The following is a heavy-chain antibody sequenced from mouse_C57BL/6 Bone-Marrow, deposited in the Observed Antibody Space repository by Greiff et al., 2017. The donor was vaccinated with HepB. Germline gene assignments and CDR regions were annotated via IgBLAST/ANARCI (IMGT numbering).Heavy chain of an antibody. CDR1: GYTFTSYW. V-gene: IGHV1-55*01. J-gene: IGHJ2*01. Sequence: QVQLQQPGAELVKPGASVKMSCKASGYTFTSYWITWVKQRPGQGLEWIGDIYPGSGSTNYNEKFKSKATLTVDTSSSTAYMQRSSLTSEDSAVYYCARDRDGSSYYFDYWGQGTTLTVSS. CDR2: IYPGSGST. D-gene: IGHD1-1*01. CDR3: ARDRDGSSYYFDY.